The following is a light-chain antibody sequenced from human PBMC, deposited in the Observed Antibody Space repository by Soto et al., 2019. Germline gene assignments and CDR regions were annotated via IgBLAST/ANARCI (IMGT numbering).Light chain of an antibody. CDR2: KDI. CDR1: ALPKQF. CDR3: LLADSSGAYRV. J-gene: IGLJ7*01. Sequence: SYELTQPPSVSVSPGQTARITCSGDALPKQFACWYQQKPGQAPLLVIYKDIERPSGIPERFSGSSSGTTVTLTISGVRAEDEADYYCLLADSSGAYRVFGGGTQLTVL. V-gene: IGLV3-25*03.